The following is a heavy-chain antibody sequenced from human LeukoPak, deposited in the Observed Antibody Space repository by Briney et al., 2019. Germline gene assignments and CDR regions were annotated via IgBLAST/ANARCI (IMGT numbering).Heavy chain of an antibody. CDR2: IIPILGIA. CDR3: ARRAPNNWFNP. J-gene: IGHJ5*02. Sequence: ASVKVSCKASGGTFSSYAISWVRQAPGQGLEWMGRIIPILGIANYAQKFQGRVTITADKSTSTAYMELSSLRSEDTAVYYCARRAPNNWFNPWGQGTLVTVSS. V-gene: IGHV1-69*04. CDR1: GGTFSSYA.